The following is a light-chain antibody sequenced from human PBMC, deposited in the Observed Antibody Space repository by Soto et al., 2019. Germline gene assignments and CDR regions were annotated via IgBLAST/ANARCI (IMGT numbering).Light chain of an antibody. CDR3: QQDNSYPAT. CDR1: QSISSW. Sequence: DIQMTQSPSTLSASVGDRVTITCRASQSISSWLAWYQQKPGKAPKLLIYKASSLESGVPSRFSGSGSGTEFTLTISSLQPDDFATYYCQQDNSYPATCGQGTKVEIK. J-gene: IGKJ1*01. CDR2: KAS. V-gene: IGKV1-5*03.